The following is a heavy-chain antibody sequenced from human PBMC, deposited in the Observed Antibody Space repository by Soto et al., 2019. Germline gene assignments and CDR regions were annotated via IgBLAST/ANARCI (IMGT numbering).Heavy chain of an antibody. Sequence: EVQLVETGGGLIQPGGSLRLSCAASGLTVSSNYMNWVRQAPGKGLEWVSVLYSGGSTHYAGCVKGRYIISRDKSKNTMYLQMNSLRVEDTAVYYCARDRPGDEGDGFDIWGHGTMVTVSS. CDR1: GLTVSSNY. CDR3: ARDRPGDEGDGFDI. D-gene: IGHD3-10*01. V-gene: IGHV3-53*02. J-gene: IGHJ3*02. CDR2: LYSGGST.